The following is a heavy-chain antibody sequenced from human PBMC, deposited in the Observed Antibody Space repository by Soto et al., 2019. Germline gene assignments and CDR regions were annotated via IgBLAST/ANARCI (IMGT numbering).Heavy chain of an antibody. J-gene: IGHJ6*02. CDR3: ASPEVPAATGNYYYYGMDV. D-gene: IGHD2-2*01. Sequence: EVQLVESGGGLVKPGGSLRLSRTASGFTFSSYSMNWVRQAPGKGLEWVSSISSSSSYIYYADSVKGRFTISRDNAKNSLYLQMNSLRAEDTAVYYCASPEVPAATGNYYYYGMDVWGQGTTVTVSS. CDR2: ISSSSSYI. V-gene: IGHV3-21*01. CDR1: GFTFSSYS.